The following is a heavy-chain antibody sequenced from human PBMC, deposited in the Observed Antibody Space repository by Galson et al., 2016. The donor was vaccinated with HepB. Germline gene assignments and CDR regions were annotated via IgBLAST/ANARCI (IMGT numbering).Heavy chain of an antibody. CDR1: GFTFSNYY. Sequence: SLRLSCAASGFTFSNYYMSWIRQAPGKGLEWVAYISPSTTHINYADSVMGRFTVSRDTAKNSLYPQMNSLGTEDTAVYYCASPSGRYSIHTFDLWGQGTMVTVSS. CDR2: ISPSTTHI. V-gene: IGHV3-11*06. J-gene: IGHJ3*01. CDR3: ASPSGRYSIHTFDL. D-gene: IGHD1-26*01.